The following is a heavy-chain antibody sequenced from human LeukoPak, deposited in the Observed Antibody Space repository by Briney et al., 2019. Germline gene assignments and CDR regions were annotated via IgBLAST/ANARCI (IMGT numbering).Heavy chain of an antibody. Sequence: SETLSLTCAVSGGSFSGFFWRGIRQPPGKGLEWIGDVGHSGGADYNPSLKSRVTISVDTSKNQFSLKLSSVTAADTAVYYCAKYRRGSGSLTFDAFDIWGQGTMVTVSS. CDR3: AKYRRGSGSLTFDAFDI. J-gene: IGHJ3*02. V-gene: IGHV4-34*01. CDR2: VGHSGGA. D-gene: IGHD3-10*01. CDR1: GGSFSGFF.